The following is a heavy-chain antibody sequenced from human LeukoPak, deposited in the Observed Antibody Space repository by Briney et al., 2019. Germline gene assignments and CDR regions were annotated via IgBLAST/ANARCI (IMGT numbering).Heavy chain of an antibody. CDR2: INPNSGGT. V-gene: IGHV1-2*02. Sequence: ASVKVSCKASGGTFSSYAISWVRQAPGQGLEWMGWINPNSGGTNYAQKFQGRVTMTRDTSISTAYMELSRLRSDDTAVYYCARDWHDYGDPWGQGTLVTVSS. CDR1: GGTFSSYA. J-gene: IGHJ5*02. D-gene: IGHD4-17*01. CDR3: ARDWHDYGDP.